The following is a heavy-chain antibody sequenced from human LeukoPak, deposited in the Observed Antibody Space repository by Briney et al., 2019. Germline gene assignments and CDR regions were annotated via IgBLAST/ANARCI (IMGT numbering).Heavy chain of an antibody. J-gene: IGHJ4*02. V-gene: IGHV3-48*01. D-gene: IGHD3-22*01. Sequence: GGSLRLSCAASGFTFSTYSMNWVRQAPGKGLEWVSHISSSSGARFYADSVKGRFTISRDNAKNSLFLQMNSLRAEDTAVYYCARHRSGYYDADYWGQGTLVTVSS. CDR1: GFTFSTYS. CDR3: ARHRSGYYDADY. CDR2: ISSSSGAR.